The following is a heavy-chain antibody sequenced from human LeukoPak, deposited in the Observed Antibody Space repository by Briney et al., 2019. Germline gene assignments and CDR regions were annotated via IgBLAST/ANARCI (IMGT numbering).Heavy chain of an antibody. Sequence: PSETLSLTCTVSGGSISSGSYYWSWIRQPAGKGLEWIGRIYTSGSTNYNPSLKSRVTMSVDTSKNQFSLKLSSVTAADTAVYYCARDRFAGLRYFDWSFRDYYYYYMDVWGKGTTVTISS. CDR2: IYTSGST. CDR3: ARDRFAGLRYFDWSFRDYYYYYMDV. D-gene: IGHD3-9*01. V-gene: IGHV4-61*02. CDR1: GGSISSGSYY. J-gene: IGHJ6*03.